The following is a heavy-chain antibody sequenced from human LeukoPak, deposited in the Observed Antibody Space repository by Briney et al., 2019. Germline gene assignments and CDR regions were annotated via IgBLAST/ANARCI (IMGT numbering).Heavy chain of an antibody. CDR1: GFTFSSHA. J-gene: IGHJ4*02. V-gene: IGHV3-23*01. Sequence: GGSLRLSCAASGFTFSSHAMSWVPQAPGKGLEWVSSISGSGDRTYYADSVKGRLTISRDNSKKTVYVQVNSLRADDTAVYYCVRKVIVATNYFDLWGQGTLVTVSS. CDR2: ISGSGDRT. CDR3: VRKVIVATNYFDL. D-gene: IGHD2-15*01.